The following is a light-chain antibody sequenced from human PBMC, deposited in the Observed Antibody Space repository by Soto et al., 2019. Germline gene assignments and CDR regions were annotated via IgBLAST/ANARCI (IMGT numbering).Light chain of an antibody. CDR1: SSDIGGYDY. CDR2: EVR. J-gene: IGLJ1*01. Sequence: QSVLTQPASVSGSPGQSITISCNGTSSDIGGYDYVSWYQQRPGKAPKLMIYEVRYRPPGVSNRFSGSKSGNTASLTISGLQAEDEADYYCCSYTRTSNHYFFGSGTKVTVL. CDR3: CSYTRTSNHYF. V-gene: IGLV2-14*01.